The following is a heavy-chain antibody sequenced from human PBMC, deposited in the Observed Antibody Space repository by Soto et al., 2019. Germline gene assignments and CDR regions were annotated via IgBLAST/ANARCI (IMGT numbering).Heavy chain of an antibody. CDR2: ISPHNFNT. V-gene: IGHV1-18*01. D-gene: IGHD3-9*01. CDR1: GYTFTHFY. Sequence: ASVKVSCKASGYTFTHFYITWVRQAPGQGLEWMGAISPHNFNTNFAQKFQGRATLTTDTSTNTAYMELRSLTSDDTAVYYCARDEGGYDILTGYYKAHHFDYWGQGVLVTV. CDR3: ARDEGGYDILTGYYKAHHFDY. J-gene: IGHJ4*02.